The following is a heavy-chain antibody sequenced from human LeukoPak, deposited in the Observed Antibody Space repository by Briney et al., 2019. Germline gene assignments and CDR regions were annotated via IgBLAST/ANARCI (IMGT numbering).Heavy chain of an antibody. V-gene: IGHV3-53*01. J-gene: IGHJ3*02. CDR3: ARAMYSSSLQDAFDI. CDR1: GFIVSSNN. Sequence: GGSLRLSCAASGFIVSSNNMIWVRRAPGKGMEWVSVIYSGGITYCADSVKGRFTISRDSPKNTLYLQMNSLRGEDTGVYDCARAMYSSSLQDAFDIWGQGTMVTVSS. CDR2: IYSGGIT. D-gene: IGHD6-13*01.